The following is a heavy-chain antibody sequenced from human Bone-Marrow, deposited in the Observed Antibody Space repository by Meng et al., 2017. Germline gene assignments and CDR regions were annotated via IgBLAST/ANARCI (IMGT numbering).Heavy chain of an antibody. CDR3: ARSTSSSWYAGWFDP. D-gene: IGHD6-13*01. CDR2: IYYSGST. J-gene: IGHJ5*02. CDR1: GGSISSSSYY. Sequence: QLQLQESGPGLVKPSATLSLPCPVSGGSISSSSYYWGWIRQPPGKGLEWIGSIYYSGSTYYNPSLKSRVTISVDTSKNQFSLKLSSVAAADTAVYYCARSTSSSWYAGWFDPWGQGTLVTVSS. V-gene: IGHV4-39*01.